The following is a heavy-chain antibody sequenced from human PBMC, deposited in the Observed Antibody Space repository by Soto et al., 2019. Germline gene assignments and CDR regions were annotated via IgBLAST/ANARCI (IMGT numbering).Heavy chain of an antibody. D-gene: IGHD1-26*01. CDR1: GFTFSSYS. Sequence: GGCLILSCAASGFTFSSYSLNWVRQAPGKGLEWVSSISSSSSYIYYADSVQGRFAISRDDAKDTVSLQMNTLRADDTAVYFCSREFVVRGRPLGKDLWGHGTQVTVSS. J-gene: IGHJ5*02. V-gene: IGHV3-21*01. CDR3: SREFVVRGRPLGKDL. CDR2: ISSSSSYI.